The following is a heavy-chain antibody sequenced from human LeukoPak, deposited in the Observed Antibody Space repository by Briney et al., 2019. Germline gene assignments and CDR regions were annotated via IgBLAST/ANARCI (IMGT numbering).Heavy chain of an antibody. Sequence: PGGSLRLSCAASGFTFSLHRMHWVRQVPGKGLVWISWIETDATRAGYVDSVRGRFTVSRDNSKNTLFLQMNSLRGEDTAVYYCAKEGRRYFDYWGQGNLVTVST. J-gene: IGHJ4*02. CDR3: AKEGRRYFDY. CDR2: IETDATRA. CDR1: GFTFSLHR. V-gene: IGHV3-74*01.